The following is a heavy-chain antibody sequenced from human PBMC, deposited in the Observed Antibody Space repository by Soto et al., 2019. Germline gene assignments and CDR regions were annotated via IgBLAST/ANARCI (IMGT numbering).Heavy chain of an antibody. CDR2: MSHDGSHK. CDR3: TTGERDSSTSCSACYGLDV. Sequence: QVQRMWSGGGVVQPGSSLRRSCEASRFTFSTYGMHWVRQSPCKGLEWVAAMSHDGSHKCYGGSVKGRFTISRDNSKNTLYMGMVSLRPEATAVYFCTTGERDSSTSCSACYGLDVWGQGNQVTVSS. D-gene: IGHD2-2*01. J-gene: IGHJ6*02. V-gene: IGHV3-30*03. CDR1: RFTFSTYG.